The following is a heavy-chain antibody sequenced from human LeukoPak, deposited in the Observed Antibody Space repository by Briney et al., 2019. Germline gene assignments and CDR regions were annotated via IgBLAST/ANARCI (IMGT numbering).Heavy chain of an antibody. D-gene: IGHD5-18*01. CDR2: VGTGGANT. CDR3: ARSQRGYSYGEH. J-gene: IGHJ4*02. Sequence: PGGSLRLSCAASGFTYSNYGMSWVRQAPGKGLEWVSGVGTGGANTYHAESVKGRFTISRDNAKNTVYLQMNSLRDEDTAVYYCARSQRGYSYGEHWGQGTPVTVSS. CDR1: GFTYSNYG. V-gene: IGHV3-23*01.